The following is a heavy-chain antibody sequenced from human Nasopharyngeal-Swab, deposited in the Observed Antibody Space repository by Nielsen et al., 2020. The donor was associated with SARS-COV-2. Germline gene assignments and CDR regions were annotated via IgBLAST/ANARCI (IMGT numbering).Heavy chain of an antibody. V-gene: IGHV4-61*01. CDR2: IYYSGST. CDR1: GGAVSSVSYY. CDR3: ARDPLVPAASDAFDI. J-gene: IGHJ3*02. D-gene: IGHD2-2*01. Sequence: GALRLSCTVSGGAVSSVSYYWRWIRQPPGKGLEWIGYIYYSGSTNYNPSLKSRVTISVDTSKNQFSLKLSSVTAADTAVYYCARDPLVPAASDAFDIWGQGTMVTVSS.